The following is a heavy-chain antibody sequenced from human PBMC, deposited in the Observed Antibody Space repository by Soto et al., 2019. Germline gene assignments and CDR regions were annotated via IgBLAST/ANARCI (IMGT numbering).Heavy chain of an antibody. D-gene: IGHD6-13*01. CDR3: AIRYSRRNYYFDY. J-gene: IGHJ4*02. CDR2: IYYSGST. Sequence: PSETLSLTCTVSGGSISSYYWGWIRQPPGKGLEWIGSIYYSGSTYYNPSLKSRVTISVDTSKNQFSLKLSSVTAADTAVYYCAIRYSRRNYYFDYWGQGTLVTVSS. V-gene: IGHV4-59*05. CDR1: GGSISSYY.